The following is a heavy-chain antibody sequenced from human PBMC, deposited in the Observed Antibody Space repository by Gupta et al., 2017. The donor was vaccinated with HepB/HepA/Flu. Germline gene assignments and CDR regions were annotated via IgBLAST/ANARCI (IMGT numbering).Heavy chain of an antibody. V-gene: IGHV3-23*01. Sequence: EVQLLESGGNLVQPGGSLRLSCAASGFTFSSYAMSWVRQAPGKGLEWVSAISGSAGGTFYADSVKGRFTISRDNSKNTLYLQMNSLRAEDTAVYYCAKSRAPYNYDMDVWGQGTTVTVSS. CDR2: ISGSAGGT. CDR1: GFTFSSYA. J-gene: IGHJ6*02. CDR3: AKSRAPYNYDMDV.